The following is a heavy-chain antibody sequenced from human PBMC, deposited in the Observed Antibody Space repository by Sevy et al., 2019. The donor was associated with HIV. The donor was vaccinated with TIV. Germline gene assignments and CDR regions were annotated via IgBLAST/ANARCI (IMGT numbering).Heavy chain of an antibody. CDR3: ARPGIAVAGMGEVLDYYYGMDV. J-gene: IGHJ6*02. CDR1: GFTFSSYA. D-gene: IGHD6-19*01. Sequence: GESLKISCAASGFTFSSYAMHWVRQAPGKGLEWVAVISYDGSNKYYADSVRGRFTISRDNSKNTLYLQMNSLRVEDTAVYYCARPGIAVAGMGEVLDYYYGMDVWGQGTTVTVSS. CDR2: ISYDGSNK. V-gene: IGHV3-30-3*01.